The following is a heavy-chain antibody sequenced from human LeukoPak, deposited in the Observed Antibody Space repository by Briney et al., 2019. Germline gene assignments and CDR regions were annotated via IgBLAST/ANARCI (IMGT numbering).Heavy chain of an antibody. CDR3: ARGADTGSYGSLVYFDY. Sequence: ASVKVSCKASGYTFTSYGISWVRQAPGQGLEWMGLISAYSGNTNFAQKLQGRVTMTTDTSTSTAYMELRSLRSEDTAVYFCARGADTGSYGSLVYFDYWGQGTLVTVSS. D-gene: IGHD3-16*01. CDR2: ISAYSGNT. V-gene: IGHV1-18*01. CDR1: GYTFTSYG. J-gene: IGHJ4*02.